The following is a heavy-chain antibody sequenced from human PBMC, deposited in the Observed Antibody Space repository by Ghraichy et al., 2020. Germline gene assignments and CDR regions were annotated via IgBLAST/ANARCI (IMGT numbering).Heavy chain of an antibody. CDR3: ARSGPDLSEVGYDFVGHQPQAPRPSGEDL. D-gene: IGHD3-3*01. Sequence: GGSLRLSCTASRFPFSEYYMTWIRQPPGKGLEWLSSINSGGTNIYYAASVEGRFAISRDNAKNTLFLQMNSLRVDDTARYYCARSGPDLSEVGYDFVGHQPQAPRPSGEDLWGQGTLVTVSS. CDR2: INSGGTNI. J-gene: IGHJ5*02. CDR1: RFPFSEYY. V-gene: IGHV3-11*01.